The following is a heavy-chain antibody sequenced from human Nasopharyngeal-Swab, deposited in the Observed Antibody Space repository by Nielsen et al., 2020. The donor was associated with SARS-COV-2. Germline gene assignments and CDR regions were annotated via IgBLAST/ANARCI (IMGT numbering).Heavy chain of an antibody. Sequence: GESLKISCAASGFTFSSYGMHWVRQAPGKGLEWVAVISYDGSNKYYADSVKGRFTISRDNSKNTLYLQMNSLRAEDTAVYYCAKGSYYYDSYGAFDIWGQGTMVTV. D-gene: IGHD3-22*01. J-gene: IGHJ3*02. V-gene: IGHV3-30*18. CDR3: AKGSYYYDSYGAFDI. CDR2: ISYDGSNK. CDR1: GFTFSSYG.